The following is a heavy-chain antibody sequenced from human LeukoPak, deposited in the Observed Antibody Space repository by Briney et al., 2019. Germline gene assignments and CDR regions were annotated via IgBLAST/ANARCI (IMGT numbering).Heavy chain of an antibody. V-gene: IGHV4-34*01. J-gene: IGHJ4*02. CDR2: INHSGST. D-gene: IGHD6-13*01. CDR3: ARGSDTAAGLY. CDR1: GGSFSGYY. Sequence: SETLSLTCAVYGGSFSGYYWSWIRQPPGKGLEWIGEINHSGSTNYNPSLKSRVSISVDSSKNQFSLKVSSVTAADTAVYYCARGSDTAAGLYWGQGILVTVSS.